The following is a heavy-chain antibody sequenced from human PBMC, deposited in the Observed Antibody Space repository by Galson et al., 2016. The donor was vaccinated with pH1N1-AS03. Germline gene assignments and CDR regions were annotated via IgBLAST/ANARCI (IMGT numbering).Heavy chain of an antibody. CDR3: ARDPRGPCSSSTCPTAYYFGMDV. V-gene: IGHV1-2*04. CDR1: GYIFTDFY. D-gene: IGHD2-2*01. Sequence: SVKVSCKASGYIFTDFYVHWVRQAPGQGLEWMGWINPENGVTNYAQKFQAWVTMTRDTSSSTAYMELSGLKSDDTAVYYCARDPRGPCSSSTCPTAYYFGMDVWGQGTTVIVSS. J-gene: IGHJ6*02. CDR2: INPENGVT.